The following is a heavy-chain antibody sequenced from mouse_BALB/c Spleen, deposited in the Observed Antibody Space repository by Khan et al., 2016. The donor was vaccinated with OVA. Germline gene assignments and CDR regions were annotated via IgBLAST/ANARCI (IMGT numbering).Heavy chain of an antibody. CDR2: INTYTGEP. D-gene: IGHD6-2*01. CDR1: GYTFTNYG. CDR3: ARISSSWYFDV. J-gene: IGHJ1*01. Sequence: QIQLVQSGPELKKPGETVKISCKASGYTFTNYGMNWVKQAPGKGLKWMGWINTYTGEPTYADDFKGRFAFSLETSASTAYLQISNLKNEDMTTXCCARISSSWYFDVWGAGTTVTVSS. V-gene: IGHV9-1*02.